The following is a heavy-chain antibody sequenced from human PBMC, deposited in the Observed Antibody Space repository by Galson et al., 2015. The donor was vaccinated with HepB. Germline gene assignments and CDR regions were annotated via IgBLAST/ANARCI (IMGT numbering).Heavy chain of an antibody. V-gene: IGHV3-21*01. D-gene: IGHD2-8*01. CDR3: AKVYLNGQLRADAFDI. J-gene: IGHJ3*02. Sequence: SLRLSCAASGFTFSQYGMNWVRQAPGKGLEWVSYIGGSSKYIYYTDSVKGRFTISRDNAKNSLSLQMTSLRAEDTAVYYCAKVYLNGQLRADAFDIWGQGTMITVSS. CDR1: GFTFSQYG. CDR2: IGGSSKYI.